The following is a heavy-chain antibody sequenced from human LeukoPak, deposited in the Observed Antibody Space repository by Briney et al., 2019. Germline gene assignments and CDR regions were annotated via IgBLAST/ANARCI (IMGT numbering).Heavy chain of an antibody. CDR3: AKGHTAMVIYGMDV. CDR1: GFTFNNYW. D-gene: IGHD5-18*01. V-gene: IGHV3-30*18. CDR2: ISYDGSNK. Sequence: GGSLRLSCVASGFTFNNYWLHWVRQAPGKGLEWVAVISYDGSNKYYADSVKGRFTISRDNSKNTLYLQMNSLRAEDTAVYYCAKGHTAMVIYGMDVWGQGTTVTVSS. J-gene: IGHJ6*02.